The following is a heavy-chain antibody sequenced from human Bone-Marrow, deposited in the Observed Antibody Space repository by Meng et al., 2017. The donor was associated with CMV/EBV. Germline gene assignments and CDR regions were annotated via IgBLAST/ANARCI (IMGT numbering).Heavy chain of an antibody. V-gene: IGHV3-15*01. J-gene: IGHJ5*02. CDR1: VFTCSNAR. CDR3: TTDPSRVSSFSSPTPHSVNWFDP. Sequence: EGPLRLSCAASVFTCSNARMSWVRQAPGKGLEWVGRIKSKTDGGTTDYAAPVKGRFTISRDDSKNTLYLQMNSLKTEDTAVYYCTTDPSRVSSFSSPTPHSVNWFDPWGQGTLVTVSS. D-gene: IGHD6-13*01. CDR2: IKSKTDGGTT.